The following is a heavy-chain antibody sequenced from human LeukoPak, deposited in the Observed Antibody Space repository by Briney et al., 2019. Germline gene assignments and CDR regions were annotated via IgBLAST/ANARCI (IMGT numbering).Heavy chain of an antibody. CDR1: GGTFSSYV. J-gene: IGHJ6*03. Sequence: GASVNVSCKASGGTFSSYVINWVRQAPGQGLEGMGGIIPFFGTANYAQKFQGRVTITADESTSTAYMELSSLRSEDTAVYYCARAPYSSGGSTNYYYYYYMDVWGKGTTVTVSS. CDR2: IIPFFGTA. CDR3: ARAPYSSGGSTNYYYYYYMDV. D-gene: IGHD6-19*01. V-gene: IGHV1-69*13.